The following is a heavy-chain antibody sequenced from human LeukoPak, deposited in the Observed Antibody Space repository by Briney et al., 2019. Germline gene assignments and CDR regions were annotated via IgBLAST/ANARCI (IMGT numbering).Heavy chain of an antibody. CDR1: GFTVSSNY. CDR3: ARDDVTTGTKTALGY. V-gene: IGHV3-66*01. Sequence: GGSLRLSCAASGFTVSSNYMSWVRQAPGKGLEWGSVIYSGGSTYYADSVKGRFTISRDNSKNTLYLQMNSLRAEDTAVYYCARDDVTTGTKTALGYWGQGTLVTVSS. CDR2: IYSGGST. J-gene: IGHJ4*02. D-gene: IGHD1-1*01.